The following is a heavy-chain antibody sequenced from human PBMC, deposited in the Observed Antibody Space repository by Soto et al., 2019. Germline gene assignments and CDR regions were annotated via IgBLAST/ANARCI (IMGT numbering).Heavy chain of an antibody. V-gene: IGHV1-18*01. CDR2: IGPYDRKT. D-gene: IGHD2-2*01. CDR1: GYTFSNYG. Sequence: HVQLVQSGAEVKTPGASVKVSCRTSGYTFSNYGISWVRQAPGQGREWMGWIGPYDRKTDYAQNFQGRVTMTSDTSTSTAYMELRSLRSDDTAVYYCARDPSGEVVPDASDYWGQGTLVTVSS. J-gene: IGHJ4*02. CDR3: ARDPSGEVVPDASDY.